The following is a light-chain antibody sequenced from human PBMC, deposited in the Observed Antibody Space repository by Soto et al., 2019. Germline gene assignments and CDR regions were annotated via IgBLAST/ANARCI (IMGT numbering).Light chain of an antibody. CDR1: QFIGSN. CDR3: HQYNNWPPLT. Sequence: MTQSPVTLSVSPGERATLSCRASQFIGSNLAWYQQKPAQPPRLLIYYASTRATGIPARFSGSGSGTEFTLTISSLQSEDFAVYYCHQYNNWPPLTFGGGTKVAIK. CDR2: YAS. V-gene: IGKV3-15*01. J-gene: IGKJ4*01.